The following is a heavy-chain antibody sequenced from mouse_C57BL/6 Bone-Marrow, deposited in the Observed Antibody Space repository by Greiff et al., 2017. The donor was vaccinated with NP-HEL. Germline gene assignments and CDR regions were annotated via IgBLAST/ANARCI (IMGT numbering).Heavy chain of an antibody. J-gene: IGHJ4*01. Sequence: VQLQQSGAELVRPGASVKLSCTASGFNIKDDYMHWVKQRPEQGLEWIGWIDPENGDTEYASKFQGKATITADTSSNTAYLQLSSLTSEDTAVYYCTDYYYGSSLYAMDYWSQGTSVAVCS. D-gene: IGHD1-1*01. V-gene: IGHV14-4*01. CDR1: GFNIKDDY. CDR3: TDYYYGSSLYAMDY. CDR2: IDPENGDT.